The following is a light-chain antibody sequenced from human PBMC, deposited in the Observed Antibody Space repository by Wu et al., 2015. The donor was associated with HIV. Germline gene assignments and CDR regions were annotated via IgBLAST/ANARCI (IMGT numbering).Light chain of an antibody. Sequence: EIVLTQSPGTLSLSPGERATLSCRASQSVSSSYLAWYQQKPGQAPRLLIYGASSRAIGIPDRFSGSGSGTEFTLTISSLQSEDFAVYYCQQYNNWPPWTFGQGTKVEIK. CDR1: QSVSSSY. CDR3: QQYNNWPPWT. V-gene: IGKV3-20*01. J-gene: IGKJ1*01. CDR2: GAS.